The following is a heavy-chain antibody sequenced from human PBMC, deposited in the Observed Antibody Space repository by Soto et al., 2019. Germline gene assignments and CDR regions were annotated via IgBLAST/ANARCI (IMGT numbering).Heavy chain of an antibody. V-gene: IGHV4-4*02. CDR2: IFHDGTA. CDR1: GVSLTSGNW. CDR3: ASIVYDTRLNYMYFDL. D-gene: IGHD3-10*01. J-gene: IGHJ4*02. Sequence: PSDTLSLTCAVSGVSLTSGNWWTWVRQSPQRGLEYIGEIFHDGTANYYPSFERRVAMSVDTSRNQFSLKLTSVTAADTAVYFCASIVYDTRLNYMYFDLCCPGTLVTVSS.